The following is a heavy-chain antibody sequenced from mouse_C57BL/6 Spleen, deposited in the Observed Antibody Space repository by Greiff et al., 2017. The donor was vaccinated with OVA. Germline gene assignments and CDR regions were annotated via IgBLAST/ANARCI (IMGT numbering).Heavy chain of an antibody. Sequence: VQLQQSGPELVKPGASVKISCKASGYAFSSSWMNWVKQRPGKGLEWIGRIYPGDGDTNYNGKFKGKATLTADKSSSTAYMQLSSLTSEDSAVYFCARGDDYDGRPVDYWGQGTTLTVSS. CDR3: ARGDDYDGRPVDY. CDR1: GYAFSSSW. J-gene: IGHJ2*01. V-gene: IGHV1-82*01. D-gene: IGHD2-4*01. CDR2: IYPGDGDT.